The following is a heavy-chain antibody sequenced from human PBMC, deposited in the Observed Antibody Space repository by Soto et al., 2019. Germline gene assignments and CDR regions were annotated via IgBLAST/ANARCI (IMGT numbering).Heavy chain of an antibody. D-gene: IGHD6-19*01. J-gene: IGHJ4*02. V-gene: IGHV1-69*06. CDR1: GGTFSSYA. CDR2: IIPIFGTA. Sequence: SVKVSCKASGGTFSSYAISWVRQAPGQGLEWMGGIIPIFGTANYAQKFQGRVTITADKSTSTAYMELSSLRSEDTAVYYCASRPPYSSGWYSGVDYWGQGTLVTVSS. CDR3: ASRPPYSSGWYSGVDY.